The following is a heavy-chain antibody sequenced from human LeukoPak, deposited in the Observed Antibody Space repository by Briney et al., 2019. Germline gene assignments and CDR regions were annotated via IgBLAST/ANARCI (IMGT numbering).Heavy chain of an antibody. Sequence: GGSLRLSCAASGFTFSSYWMHWVRQAPGKGLVWVSRINSDGSSTSYADSVKGRFTISRDNAKNTLYLQMNSLRAEDTAVYYCAIDPRDDRWAFDCWGQGPLVSVST. V-gene: IGHV3-74*01. CDR2: INSDGSST. CDR1: GFTFSSYW. CDR3: AIDPRDDRWAFDC. D-gene: IGHD2-21*01. J-gene: IGHJ4*02.